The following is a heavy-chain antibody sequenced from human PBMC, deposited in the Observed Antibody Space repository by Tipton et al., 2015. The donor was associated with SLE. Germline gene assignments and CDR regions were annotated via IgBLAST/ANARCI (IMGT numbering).Heavy chain of an antibody. CDR2: IYYSGST. CDR3: ARERVDFGDYGVYEDNWFDP. J-gene: IGHJ5*02. D-gene: IGHD4-17*01. CDR1: GGSVSSGSYY. Sequence: TLSLTCTVSGGSVSSGSYYWSWIRQPPGKGLEWIGYIYYSGSTNYNPSLKSRVTISVDTSKNQFSLKLSSVTAADTAVYYCARERVDFGDYGVYEDNWFDPWGQGTLVTVSS. V-gene: IGHV4-61*01.